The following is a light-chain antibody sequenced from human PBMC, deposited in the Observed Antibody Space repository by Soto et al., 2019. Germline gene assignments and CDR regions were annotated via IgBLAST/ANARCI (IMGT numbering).Light chain of an antibody. Sequence: QSVLTQPASVSGSPGQSITISCTGTSRDVGAYDYVSWYLQYPDKAPQLLIYYVDHRPSGVSSRFSGSKSGSTASLTISGLQAEDEGDYYCCSYADGSIYFFGTGTKLTVL. CDR1: SRDVGAYDY. V-gene: IGLV2-14*03. CDR3: CSYADGSIYF. J-gene: IGLJ1*01. CDR2: YVD.